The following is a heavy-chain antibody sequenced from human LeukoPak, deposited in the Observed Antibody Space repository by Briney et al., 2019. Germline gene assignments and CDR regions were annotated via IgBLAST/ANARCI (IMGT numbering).Heavy chain of an antibody. CDR3: AAQATSGWHFS. CDR1: GYTFTGYY. Sequence: GASVKVSCKASGYTFTGYYMHWVRQAPGQGPEWMGWINPNSGGTNYAQKFQGRVTMTRDTSLSTVYMELSRLRSDDTVVYYCAAQATSGWHFSWGQGTLVTVSS. D-gene: IGHD6-19*01. J-gene: IGHJ5*02. CDR2: INPNSGGT. V-gene: IGHV1-2*02.